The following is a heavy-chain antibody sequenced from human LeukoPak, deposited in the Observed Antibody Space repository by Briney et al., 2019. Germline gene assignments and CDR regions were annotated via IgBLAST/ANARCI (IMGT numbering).Heavy chain of an antibody. CDR3: ATHSGSYSGDYFDY. V-gene: IGHV1-24*01. Sequence: ASVKVSCKVSGYTLTELSMHWVRQAPGKGLEWMGGFDPEDGETIYAQKFQGRVTMTEDTSTDTAYMELSGLRSEDTAVYYCATHSGSYSGDYFDYWGQGTLVTVSS. J-gene: IGHJ4*02. D-gene: IGHD1-26*01. CDR1: GYTLTELS. CDR2: FDPEDGET.